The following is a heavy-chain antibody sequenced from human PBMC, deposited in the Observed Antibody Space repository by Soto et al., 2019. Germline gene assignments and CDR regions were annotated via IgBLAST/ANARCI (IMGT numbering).Heavy chain of an antibody. Sequence: SETLSLTCAVYGGSFSGYYWSWIRQPPGKGLEWIGEINHSGSTNYNPSLKSRVTISVDTSKNQFSLKLSSVTAADTAVYYCARSFWGLLWFGSPTRDYWGQGTLVTVSS. V-gene: IGHV4-34*01. D-gene: IGHD3-10*01. CDR2: INHSGST. CDR3: ARSFWGLLWFGSPTRDY. CDR1: GGSFSGYY. J-gene: IGHJ4*02.